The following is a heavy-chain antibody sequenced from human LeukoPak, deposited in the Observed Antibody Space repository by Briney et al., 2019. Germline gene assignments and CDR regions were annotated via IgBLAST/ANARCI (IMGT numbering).Heavy chain of an antibody. Sequence: VASVKVSCKASGYTFRSYYMHWVRQAPGQGLEWMGIINPSGGGTSYAQKFQGRVTMTGDTSTSTVYMDLSSLRSEDTAMYYCARGYYDTRGSAFDIWGQGTMVTVSS. CDR2: INPSGGGT. J-gene: IGHJ3*02. CDR1: GYTFRSYY. D-gene: IGHD3-22*01. V-gene: IGHV1-46*01. CDR3: ARGYYDTRGSAFDI.